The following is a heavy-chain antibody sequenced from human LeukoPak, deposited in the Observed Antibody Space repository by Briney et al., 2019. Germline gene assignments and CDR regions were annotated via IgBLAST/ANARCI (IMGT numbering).Heavy chain of an antibody. CDR3: ARSPRGPIAAVVYGMDV. D-gene: IGHD6-13*01. J-gene: IGHJ6*02. V-gene: IGHV4-4*07. Sequence: SETLSLTCTVSGGSISSYYWSWIRQPAGKGLEWIGRIYTSGSTNYNPSLKSRVTMSVDTSKNQFSLKLSSVTAADTAVYYRARSPRGPIAAVVYGMDVWGQGTTVTVSS. CDR1: GGSISSYY. CDR2: IYTSGST.